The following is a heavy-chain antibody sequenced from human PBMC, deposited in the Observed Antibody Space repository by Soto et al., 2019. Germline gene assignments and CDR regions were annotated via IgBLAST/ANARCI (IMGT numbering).Heavy chain of an antibody. CDR3: ARGGVATIFGDS. CDR1: GFTFSRYS. Sequence: PGGSLRLSCAASGFTFSRYSMNWVRQAPGKGLEWLSYIDSSSKTIYYADSVKGRFIISRDNAKNSLYLQMNSLRDEDTAVYYCARGGVATIFGDSWGQGTLVTVSS. CDR2: IDSSSKTI. D-gene: IGHD5-12*01. V-gene: IGHV3-48*02. J-gene: IGHJ4*02.